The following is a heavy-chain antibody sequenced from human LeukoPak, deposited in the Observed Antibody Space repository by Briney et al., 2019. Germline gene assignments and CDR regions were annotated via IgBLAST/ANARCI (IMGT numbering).Heavy chain of an antibody. CDR1: GFSFSSYT. CDR3: ARQRGSQYEDAFDI. Sequence: GGSLRLSCSASGFSFSSYTMTWVRQAPGKGPEWVSIISGGGDTTFYTDSVKGRFTISRDNSKNTLYLQMNSLRVEDTAVYYCARQRGSQYEDAFDIWGQGTVVTVSS. J-gene: IGHJ3*02. V-gene: IGHV3-23*01. CDR2: ISGGGDTT. D-gene: IGHD1-26*01.